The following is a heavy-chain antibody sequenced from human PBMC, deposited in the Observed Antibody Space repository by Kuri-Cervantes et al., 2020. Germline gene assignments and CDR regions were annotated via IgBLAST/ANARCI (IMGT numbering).Heavy chain of an antibody. J-gene: IGHJ4*02. Sequence: GGSLRLSCAASGFTFSSYGMHWVRQAPGKGLEWVAVISYDGSNKYYADSVKGRFTISRDNSKNTLYLQMNSLRAEDTAVYYCARGRQDYDILTGCYSAIYFDYWGQGTLVTVSS. CDR2: ISYDGSNK. V-gene: IGHV3-30*03. CDR3: ARGRQDYDILTGCYSAIYFDY. CDR1: GFTFSSYG. D-gene: IGHD3-9*01.